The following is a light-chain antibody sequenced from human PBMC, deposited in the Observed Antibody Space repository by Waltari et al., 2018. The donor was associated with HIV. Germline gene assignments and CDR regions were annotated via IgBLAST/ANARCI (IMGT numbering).Light chain of an antibody. CDR2: TNN. Sequence: QSVLTQPPSASGTHGQRVTIPCSGSSSNIATNTVNWYQQLPGTAPKLLIYTNNQRPSGVPARFSGSKSGTSASLAISGLQSDDDADYYCATWDDSLNGWVFGGGTRLTVL. CDR3: ATWDDSLNGWV. CDR1: SSNIATNT. V-gene: IGLV1-44*01. J-gene: IGLJ3*02.